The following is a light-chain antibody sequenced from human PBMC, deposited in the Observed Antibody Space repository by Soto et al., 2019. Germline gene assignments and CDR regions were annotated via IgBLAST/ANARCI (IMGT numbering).Light chain of an antibody. CDR2: GAY. J-gene: IGKJ1*01. CDR1: QSVRSNY. V-gene: IGKV3-20*01. Sequence: EFVLTQSPGTLSLSPWERATLSCRASQSVRSNYVAWYQQKPGQGHRLLIYGAYSRATGIPDRFSGSGSGTDFTLSISRLEPEEFVVYYCQQYGSSPRTFGKGTKVDIK. CDR3: QQYGSSPRT.